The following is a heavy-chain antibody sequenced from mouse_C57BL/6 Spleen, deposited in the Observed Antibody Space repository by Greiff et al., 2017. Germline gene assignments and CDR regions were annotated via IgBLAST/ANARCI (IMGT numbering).Heavy chain of an antibody. CDR1: GYTFTGYW. D-gene: IGHD2-1*01. CDR3: ARSRVSVYCGNSLFAY. J-gene: IGHJ3*01. CDR2: ILPGSGST. V-gene: IGHV1-9*01. Sequence: LQQSGAELMKPGASVKLSCKATGYTFTGYWIEWVKQRPGHGLVWIGEILPGSGSTNYNEKFKGKATFTADTSSNTAYMQLSSLTTEDSAIYYWARSRVSVYCGNSLFAYWGQGTLVTVSA.